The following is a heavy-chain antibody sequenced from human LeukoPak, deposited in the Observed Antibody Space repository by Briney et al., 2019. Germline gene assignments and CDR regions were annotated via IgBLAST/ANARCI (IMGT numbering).Heavy chain of an antibody. D-gene: IGHD3-22*01. Sequence: GGSLRLSCAASGFTFSSYGMSWVRQAPGKGLEWVSAISGSGGSTYYADSVKGRFTISRDNSKNTLYLQMNSLRAEDTAVYYCAKGYYDSSGYPNWFDPWGQGTLVTVSS. CDR1: GFTFSSYG. V-gene: IGHV3-23*01. CDR3: AKGYYDSSGYPNWFDP. CDR2: ISGSGGST. J-gene: IGHJ5*02.